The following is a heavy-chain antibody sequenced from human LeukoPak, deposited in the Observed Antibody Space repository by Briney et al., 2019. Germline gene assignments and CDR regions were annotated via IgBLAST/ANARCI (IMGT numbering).Heavy chain of an antibody. Sequence: SETLSLTCTVSGGSISSYYWSWIRQPAGKGLEWIGRIYTSGSTNYNPSLKSRVTISVDTSKNQFSLKLSSVTAADTAVYYCARFPSSSWSHHPHFDYWGQGTLVTVSS. CDR3: ARFPSSSWSHHPHFDY. CDR1: GGSISSYY. J-gene: IGHJ4*02. D-gene: IGHD6-13*01. V-gene: IGHV4-4*07. CDR2: IYTSGST.